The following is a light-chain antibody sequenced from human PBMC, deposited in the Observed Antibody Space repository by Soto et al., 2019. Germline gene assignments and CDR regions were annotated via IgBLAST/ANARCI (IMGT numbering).Light chain of an antibody. Sequence: QSALTQPASVSGSPGQSITISCTGTSSDVGSYNLVSWYQQHPGKAPKIMIYEGSKRPSGVSNRFSGSKSGNTASLTISGLQAEDEADYYCCSYAGSTTYVYVCGTGTKVTVL. CDR3: CSYAGSTTYVYV. J-gene: IGLJ1*01. V-gene: IGLV2-23*01. CDR1: SSDVGSYNL. CDR2: EGS.